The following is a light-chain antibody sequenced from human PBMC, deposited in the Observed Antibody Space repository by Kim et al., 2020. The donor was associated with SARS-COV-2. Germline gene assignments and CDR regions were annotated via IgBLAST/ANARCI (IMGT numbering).Light chain of an antibody. CDR3: AAWDDRLSGPV. J-gene: IGLJ7*01. V-gene: IGLV1-44*01. CDR1: RSNIGTCA. CDR2: GND. Sequence: GQKITIFCSGDRSNIGTCAVHVYQHHPGTAPQLLIYGNDQRPSGVPDRFSGSKSGTSASLDISGLQSADEAQYSCAAWDDRLSGPVFGGGTQVTVL.